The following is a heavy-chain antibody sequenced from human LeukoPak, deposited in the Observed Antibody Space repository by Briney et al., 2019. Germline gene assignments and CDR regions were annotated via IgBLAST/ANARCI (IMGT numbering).Heavy chain of an antibody. D-gene: IGHD6-19*01. J-gene: IGHJ4*02. CDR1: GYTFFSYG. Sequence: ASVKVSCKASGYTFFSYGISWVRQAPGQGLEWMGWISAYNGNTNYAQKLQGRVTMTTDTSTSTAYMELRSLRSDDTAVYYCARDGTVAGLSNPFDYWGQGTLVTVSS. CDR2: ISAYNGNT. V-gene: IGHV1-18*01. CDR3: ARDGTVAGLSNPFDY.